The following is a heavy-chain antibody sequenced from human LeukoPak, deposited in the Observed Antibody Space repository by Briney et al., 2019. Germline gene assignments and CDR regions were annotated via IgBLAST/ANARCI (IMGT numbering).Heavy chain of an antibody. D-gene: IGHD3-3*01. Sequence: ASVKVSCKASGYTFTSYAMNWVRQAPGQGLEWMGWINTNTGNPTYAQGFTGRFVFSLDTSVSTAYLQISSLEAEDTAVYYCATGDFWSGYDPDYWGQGTLVTVSS. CDR1: GYTFTSYA. J-gene: IGHJ4*02. V-gene: IGHV7-4-1*02. CDR2: INTNTGNP. CDR3: ATGDFWSGYDPDY.